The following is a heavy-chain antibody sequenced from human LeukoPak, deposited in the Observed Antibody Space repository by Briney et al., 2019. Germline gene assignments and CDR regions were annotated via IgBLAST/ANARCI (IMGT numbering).Heavy chain of an antibody. V-gene: IGHV1-18*01. CDR3: ARDHCSGGSCYDRVDP. CDR1: GGTFSSYA. CDR2: ISAYNGNT. Sequence: ASVKVSCKASGGTFSSYAISRVRQAPGQGLEWMGWISAYNGNTNYAQKLQGRVTMTTDTSTSTAYMELRSLRSDDTAVYYCARDHCSGGSCYDRVDPWGQGTLVTVSS. D-gene: IGHD2-15*01. J-gene: IGHJ5*02.